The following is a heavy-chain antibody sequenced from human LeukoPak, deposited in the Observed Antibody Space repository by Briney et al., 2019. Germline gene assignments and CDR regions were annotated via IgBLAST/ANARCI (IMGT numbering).Heavy chain of an antibody. D-gene: IGHD3-22*01. J-gene: IGHJ5*02. CDR2: INPNSGGT. Sequence: GASVKVSCKASGYTFTGYYMHWVRQAPGQGLEWMGWINPNSGGTNYAQKFQGRVTMTRDTSISTAYMELSRLRFDDTAVYYCARVYVWLSPSNWFDPWGQGTLVTVSS. V-gene: IGHV1-2*02. CDR1: GYTFTGYY. CDR3: ARVYVWLSPSNWFDP.